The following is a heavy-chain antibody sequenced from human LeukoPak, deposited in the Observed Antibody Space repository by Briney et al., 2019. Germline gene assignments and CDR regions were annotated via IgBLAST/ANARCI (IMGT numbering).Heavy chain of an antibody. D-gene: IGHD1-26*01. Sequence: SETLSLTCTVTGGSISSYHWIWLRQPPGKGLEWIGFIYYSGSTNYNPSLKSRVTISLDTSKNPFSLKLNSVTAAVTSVYYCARGRSYTGGFDYWGQGTLVTVSS. V-gene: IGHV4-59*01. CDR1: GGSISSYH. CDR2: IYYSGST. J-gene: IGHJ4*02. CDR3: ARGRSYTGGFDY.